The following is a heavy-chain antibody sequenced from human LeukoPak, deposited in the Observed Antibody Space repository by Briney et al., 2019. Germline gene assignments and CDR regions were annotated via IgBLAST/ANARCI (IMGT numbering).Heavy chain of an antibody. CDR2: ISGSGNKT. CDR3: AKLKRVGIAPFDD. D-gene: IGHD3-10*01. J-gene: IGHJ4*02. Sequence: RGGSLRLSCAASGFTFSHFAMSWVRQAPGKGLQWVSTISGSGNKTYDADSVKGRFTISRDNSKNTLYLQMTGLRAEDTAVYYCAKLKRVGIAPFDDWGQGILVTVSS. CDR1: GFTFSHFA. V-gene: IGHV3-23*01.